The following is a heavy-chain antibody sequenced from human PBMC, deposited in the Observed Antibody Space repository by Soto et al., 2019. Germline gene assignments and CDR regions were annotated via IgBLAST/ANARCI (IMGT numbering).Heavy chain of an antibody. V-gene: IGHV3-30*18. CDR2: ISYDGSNK. CDR1: GFTFSSYG. D-gene: IGHD3-22*01. CDR3: AKDLGYYYDSSGSPIDY. Sequence: GRSLRLSCAASGFTFSSYGMHWVRQAPGKGLEWVAVISYDGSNKYYADSVKGRFTISRDNSKNTLYLQMNSLRAEDTAVYYCAKDLGYYYDSSGSPIDYWGQGTLVTVSS. J-gene: IGHJ4*02.